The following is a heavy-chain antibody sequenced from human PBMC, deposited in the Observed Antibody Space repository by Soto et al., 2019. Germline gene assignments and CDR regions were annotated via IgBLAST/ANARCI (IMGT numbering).Heavy chain of an antibody. CDR1: GDSISGGASF. D-gene: IGHD2-2*01. J-gene: IGHJ5*02. Sequence: TLSLTCTVSGDSISGGASFWSWIRQPPGKGLEWIANVYYSGSSYYNPSLKSRLTISVDTTKNQFSLQLKSMTAADTAVYYCAKLSCTSSTCYFPGWFDPWGQGTLVTVPQ. CDR3: AKLSCTSSTCYFPGWFDP. V-gene: IGHV4-31*03. CDR2: VYYSGSS.